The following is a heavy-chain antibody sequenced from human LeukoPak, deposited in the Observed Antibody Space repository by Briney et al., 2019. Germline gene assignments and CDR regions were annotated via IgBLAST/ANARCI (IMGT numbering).Heavy chain of an antibody. D-gene: IGHD2-15*01. CDR2: IYHSGST. CDR3: ARQIVVSPRDDY. CDR1: GYSISSGYY. V-gene: IGHV4-38-2*01. J-gene: IGHJ4*02. Sequence: SETLSLTCAVSGYSISSGYYWGWIRQPPGKGLEWIGSIYHSGSTYYNPSLKSRVTISVDTSKNQFSLKLSSVTAADTAVYYCARQIVVSPRDDYWGQGTLVTVSS.